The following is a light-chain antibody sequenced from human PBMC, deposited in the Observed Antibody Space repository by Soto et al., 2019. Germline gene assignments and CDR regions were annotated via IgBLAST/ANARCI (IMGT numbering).Light chain of an antibody. CDR3: CSYAGTPYV. V-gene: IGLV2-11*01. CDR2: GVS. J-gene: IGLJ1*01. Sequence: QSALTQPRSVSASPGQSATISCTGTRSDVGGYNYVSWYQHHPGKAPKLMIYGVSARPSGVPDRFSGSKSGNTASLTISGLQAEDEADYYCCSYAGTPYVFGTGTKVTVL. CDR1: RSDVGGYNY.